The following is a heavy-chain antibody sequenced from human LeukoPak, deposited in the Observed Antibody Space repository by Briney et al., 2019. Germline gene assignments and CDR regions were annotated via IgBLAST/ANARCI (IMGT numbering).Heavy chain of an antibody. D-gene: IGHD6-19*01. CDR3: AKQSYTSGWSDLDY. CDR2: ISGRGGTT. J-gene: IGHJ4*02. Sequence: PGGSLRLSCAASGFTFSSYVMNWVRQAPGKGLEWVSVISGRGGTTYYADSVKGRFTISRDNSNYTLYLQMNSLRPEDTAVYYCAKQSYTSGWSDLDYWGQGTLVTVSS. CDR1: GFTFSSYV. V-gene: IGHV3-23*01.